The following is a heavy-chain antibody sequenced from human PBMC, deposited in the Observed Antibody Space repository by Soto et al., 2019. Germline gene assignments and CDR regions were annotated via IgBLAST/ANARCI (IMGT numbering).Heavy chain of an antibody. CDR1: GGTFSSYS. D-gene: IGHD2-2*01. Sequence: SVKVSCKASGGTFSSYSISWVLQAPGQGLEWMGGIIPIFGTANYAQKFQGRVTITADKSTSTAYMELSSLRSEDTAVYYCARDPIYCSSTSCSGLNWFDPWGQGTLVTVPQ. CDR3: ARDPIYCSSTSCSGLNWFDP. J-gene: IGHJ5*02. CDR2: IIPIFGTA. V-gene: IGHV1-69*06.